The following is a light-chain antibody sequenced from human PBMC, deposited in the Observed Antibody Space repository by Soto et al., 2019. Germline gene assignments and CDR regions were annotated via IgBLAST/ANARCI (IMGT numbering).Light chain of an antibody. J-gene: IGKJ4*02. CDR2: YTS. Sequence: EIVLTQTAATLSLSPGQRATLSCWARQSVKTYLMWYQHKPGQAPRLLIYYTSNRATGIPDRFSGSGSGTGFTLTISNLKPEDSAVYYCQQRGNSITFGGGTKVEI. CDR3: QQRGNSIT. V-gene: IGKV3-11*01. CDR1: QSVKTY.